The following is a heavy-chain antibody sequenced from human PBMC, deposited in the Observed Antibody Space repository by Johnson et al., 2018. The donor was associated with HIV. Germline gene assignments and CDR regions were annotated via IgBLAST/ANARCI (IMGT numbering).Heavy chain of an antibody. D-gene: IGHD1-26*01. CDR1: GFTFSSYD. J-gene: IGHJ3*02. Sequence: VQLVESGGGVVQPGGSLRLSCAASGFTFSSYDMHWVRQTTGKSLEWVSGIGTTGDTYYPGSVKGRFTISRDNAKNSLYLQMNSLRAEDTAVYYCAAPSLGGATFDAFDIWGQGTMVTVSS. V-gene: IGHV3-13*01. CDR3: AAPSLGGATFDAFDI. CDR2: IGTTGDT.